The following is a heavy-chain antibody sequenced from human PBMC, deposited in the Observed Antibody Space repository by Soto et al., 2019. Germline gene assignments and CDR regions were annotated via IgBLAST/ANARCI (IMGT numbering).Heavy chain of an antibody. CDR3: AKDRGSSSSVRTLDY. D-gene: IGHD6-6*01. Sequence: GSLRLSCAASGFTFRSYGIHWVRQAPGKGLEWVAVISYDENNKYYADSVKGRFTISRDNSKNTLYLQMSSLRAEDTAVYYCAKDRGSSSSVRTLDYWGQGTLVTVSS. CDR2: ISYDENNK. CDR1: GFTFRSYG. J-gene: IGHJ4*02. V-gene: IGHV3-30*18.